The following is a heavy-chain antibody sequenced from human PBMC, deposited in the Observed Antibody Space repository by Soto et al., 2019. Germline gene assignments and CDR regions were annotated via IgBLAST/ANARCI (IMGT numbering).Heavy chain of an antibody. CDR2: IYYSGST. D-gene: IGHD4-17*01. CDR1: GGSISSYY. J-gene: IGHJ4*02. CDR3: ARVYGDYLDY. V-gene: IGHV4-59*01. Sequence: SETLSLTCTVSGGSISSYYWSWIRQPPGKGLEWIGYIYYSGSTNYNPSLKSRVTISVDTSKNQFSLKLSSVPAADTAVYYCARVYGDYLDYWGQGTLVTVSS.